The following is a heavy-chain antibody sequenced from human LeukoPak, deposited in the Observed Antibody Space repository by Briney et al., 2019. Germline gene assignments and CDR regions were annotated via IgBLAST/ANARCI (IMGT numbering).Heavy chain of an antibody. D-gene: IGHD2-2*02. J-gene: IGHJ4*02. Sequence: PGGSLRLSCAASGFTFSNYAMSWVRQAPGKGLEWVSAFSGSGGSTYYADSVKGLFTISRDNSKNTLHLQMNSLRAEDTAVYYCAKDVGYCSSTTCYKPFDYWGQGTLVTVSS. V-gene: IGHV3-23*01. CDR2: FSGSGGST. CDR1: GFTFSNYA. CDR3: AKDVGYCSSTTCYKPFDY.